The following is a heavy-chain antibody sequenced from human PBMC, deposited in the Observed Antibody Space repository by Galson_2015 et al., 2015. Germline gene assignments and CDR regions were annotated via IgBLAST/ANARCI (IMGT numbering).Heavy chain of an antibody. CDR1: GDSVSSTSAA. CDR2: ADYRSKWYN. V-gene: IGHV6-1*01. Sequence: CAISGDSVSSTSAAWNWIRQSPSRGLEGLGRADYRSKWYNEYAVSVKSRKTINPATSKNEFSLKLNSVTPEDTAVYHCARTGPALVQADRWGQGTLVTVSS. D-gene: IGHD5-18*01. CDR3: ARTGPALVQADR. J-gene: IGHJ4*02.